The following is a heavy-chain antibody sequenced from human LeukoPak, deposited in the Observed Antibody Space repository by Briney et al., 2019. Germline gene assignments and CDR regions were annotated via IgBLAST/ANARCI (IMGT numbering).Heavy chain of an antibody. CDR1: GMTLSITS. V-gene: IGHV3-48*04. Sequence: GGSLRLSCAASGMTLSITSMNWVRQAPGKGLEWISYIDKTSDPIYYADSVKGRFTISRDIARNSLFLQMNSLRAEDTAVYFCADNLSRWGQGTLVTVSS. CDR2: IDKTSDPI. CDR3: ADNLSR. D-gene: IGHD1-1*01. J-gene: IGHJ4*02.